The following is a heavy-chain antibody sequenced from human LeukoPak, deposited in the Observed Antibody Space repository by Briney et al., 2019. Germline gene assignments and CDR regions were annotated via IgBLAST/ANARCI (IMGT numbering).Heavy chain of an antibody. CDR1: GFTFSSYW. Sequence: PGGSLRLSCAASGFTFSSYWMSWVRQAPGKGLEWVANIKQDGSEKYYVDSVKGRFTISRDNAKNSLYLQMNSLRAEDTAVYYCARLNDYGDFDAFDIWGQGTMVTVSP. CDR2: IKQDGSEK. J-gene: IGHJ3*02. V-gene: IGHV3-7*01. CDR3: ARLNDYGDFDAFDI. D-gene: IGHD4-17*01.